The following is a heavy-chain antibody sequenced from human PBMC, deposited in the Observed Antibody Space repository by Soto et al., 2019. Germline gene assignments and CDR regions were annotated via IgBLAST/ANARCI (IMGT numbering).Heavy chain of an antibody. V-gene: IGHV3-23*01. J-gene: IGHJ4*02. CDR2: ISGSGGST. CDR3: AKGTDFWSGYYLYYFDY. Sequence: EVQLLESGGGLVQPGGSLRLSCAASGFTFSSYAMSWVRQAPGKGLEWVSAISGSGGSTYYADSVKGRFTISRDNSKNTLYLQMNSLRAEDTAVYYCAKGTDFWSGYYLYYFDYWGQGTLVTVSS. CDR1: GFTFSSYA. D-gene: IGHD3-3*01.